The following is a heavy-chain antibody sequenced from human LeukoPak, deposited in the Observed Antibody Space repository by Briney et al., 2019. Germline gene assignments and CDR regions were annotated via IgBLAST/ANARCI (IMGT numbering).Heavy chain of an antibody. J-gene: IGHJ6*03. CDR1: GGSISSYY. CDR3: ARGDILTEYYYMDV. Sequence: SETLSLTCTVSGGSISSYYWSWIRQPAGKGLEWNGRIYTSGSTNYNPSLKSRVTMSVDTSKNQFSLKLSSVTAADTAVYYCARGDILTEYYYMDVWGKGTTVTISS. D-gene: IGHD3-9*01. V-gene: IGHV4-4*07. CDR2: IYTSGST.